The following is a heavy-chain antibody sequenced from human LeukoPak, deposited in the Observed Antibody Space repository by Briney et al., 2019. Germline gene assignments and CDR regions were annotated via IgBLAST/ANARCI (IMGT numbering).Heavy chain of an antibody. D-gene: IGHD3-16*02. CDR3: ARKDGYGRTYYRSGLDA. CDR2: VSGGGDST. V-gene: IGHV3-23*01. Sequence: GASLRLSCAAPGFIFSSYGMSWVREAPGKGLKWVSGVSGGGDSTDYADSVRGRFTISRDNSKNTLYLQTNSLRAEDSAVYYCARKDGYGRTYYRSGLDAWGQRTTVIVS. CDR1: GFIFSSYG. J-gene: IGHJ6*02.